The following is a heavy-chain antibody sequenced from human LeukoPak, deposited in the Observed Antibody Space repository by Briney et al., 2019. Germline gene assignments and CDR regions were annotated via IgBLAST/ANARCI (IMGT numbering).Heavy chain of an antibody. Sequence: GGSLRLSCAASGFTFSSYAMHWVRQAPGKGLEWVAVISYDGSNKYYADSVKGRFSISRDSSKNILYLQMNSLRAEDTAVYYCAKGFYDLIDYWGQGTLVTVSS. J-gene: IGHJ4*02. V-gene: IGHV3-30*04. D-gene: IGHD5/OR15-5a*01. CDR3: AKGFYDLIDY. CDR2: ISYDGSNK. CDR1: GFTFSSYA.